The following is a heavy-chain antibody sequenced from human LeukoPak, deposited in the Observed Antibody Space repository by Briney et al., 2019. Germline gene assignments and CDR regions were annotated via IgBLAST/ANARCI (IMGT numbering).Heavy chain of an antibody. D-gene: IGHD3-16*02. V-gene: IGHV3-30-3*01. CDR3: ARAMWSVRLGELSPRVDY. CDR1: GFTFSSYA. CDR2: ISYDGSNK. J-gene: IGHJ4*02. Sequence: GGSLRLSCAASGFTFSSYAMHWVRQAPGKGLEWVAVISYDGSNKYYADSVKGRFTISRDNSKNTLYLQVNSLRAEDTAVYYCARAMWSVRLGELSPRVDYWGQGTLVTVSS.